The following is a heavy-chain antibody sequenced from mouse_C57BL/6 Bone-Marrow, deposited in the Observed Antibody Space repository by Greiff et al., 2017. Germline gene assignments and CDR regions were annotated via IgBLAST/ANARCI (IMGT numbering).Heavy chain of an antibody. CDR3: VLLRCFDY. Sequence: VQLKQSGPELVKPGASVKISCKASGYAFSSSWMNWVKQRPGKGLEWIGRIYPGDGDTNYNGKFKGKATLTADKSSSTAYMQLSSLTSEDSAVYFCVLLRCFDYWGQGTTLTVSS. V-gene: IGHV1-82*01. CDR1: GYAFSSSW. CDR2: IYPGDGDT. D-gene: IGHD1-1*01. J-gene: IGHJ2*01.